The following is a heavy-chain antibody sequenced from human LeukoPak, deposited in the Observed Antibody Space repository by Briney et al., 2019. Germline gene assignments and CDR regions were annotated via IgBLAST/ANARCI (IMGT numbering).Heavy chain of an antibody. V-gene: IGHV3-15*01. CDR2: IKSKTDGGTT. Sequence: GGSLRLSCAASGFTFSNAWMSWVRQAPGKGLEWVGRIKSKTDGGTTDYAAPVKGRFTISRDDSKNTPYLQMNSLKTEDTAVYYCTTAEYDSSGYYGDYWGQGTLVTVSS. J-gene: IGHJ4*02. CDR3: TTAEYDSSGYYGDY. D-gene: IGHD3-22*01. CDR1: GFTFSNAW.